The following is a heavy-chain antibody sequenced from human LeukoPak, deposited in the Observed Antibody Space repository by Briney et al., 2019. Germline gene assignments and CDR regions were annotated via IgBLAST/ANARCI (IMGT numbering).Heavy chain of an antibody. CDR3: ARGPYQHWPLGQF. Sequence: PSETLSLTCKVNVGSFSGYHWTWIRQSPGKGLDYIGEINDSGSPIYNPSLKSRVTISVDTAKNQFSMNLTSVTAADTAVYYCARGPYQHWPLGQFWGQGSLVTVSS. V-gene: IGHV4-34*01. CDR1: VGSFSGYH. J-gene: IGHJ4*02. D-gene: IGHD2-2*01. CDR2: INDSGSP.